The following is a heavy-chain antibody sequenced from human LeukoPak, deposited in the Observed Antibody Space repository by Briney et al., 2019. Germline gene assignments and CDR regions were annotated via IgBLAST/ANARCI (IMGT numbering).Heavy chain of an antibody. CDR2: IQYDGSNK. V-gene: IGHV3-30*02. CDR3: AKDEYYDSSGYYGY. CDR1: GFTFSSYG. J-gene: IGHJ4*02. Sequence: PGRSLRLSCAASGFTFSSYGMHWVRQAPGKGLEWVAFIQYDGSNKYYADSVKGRFTISRDNSKNTLYLQMNSLRAEDTAVYYCAKDEYYDSSGYYGYWGQGTLVTVSS. D-gene: IGHD3-22*01.